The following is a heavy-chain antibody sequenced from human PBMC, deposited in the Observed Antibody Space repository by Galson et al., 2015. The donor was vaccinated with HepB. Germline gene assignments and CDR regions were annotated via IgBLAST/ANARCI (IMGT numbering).Heavy chain of an antibody. V-gene: IGHV3-30*18. CDR1: GFTFSSYG. D-gene: IGHD1-26*01. CDR2: ISYDGSNK. Sequence: SLRLSCAASGFTFSSYGMHWVRQAQGKGLEWVAVISYDGSNKYYADSVKGRFTISRYNSKNTLYLQMNSLRAEDTAVYYCAKEGVGATSDYWGQGTLVTVSS. J-gene: IGHJ4*02. CDR3: AKEGVGATSDY.